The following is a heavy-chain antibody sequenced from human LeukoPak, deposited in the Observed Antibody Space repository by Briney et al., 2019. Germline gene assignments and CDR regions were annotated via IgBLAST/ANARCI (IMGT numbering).Heavy chain of an antibody. CDR2: ISGSGGST. D-gene: IGHD3-22*01. V-gene: IGHV3-23*01. CDR3: AKRDEMRITMIVVVSFDY. Sequence: GGSLRLSCAASGFTFSSYAMSWVRQAPGKGLEWVSAISGSGGSTYYADSVRGRFTISRDNSKNTLYLQMNSLRAEDTAVYYCAKRDEMRITMIVVVSFDYWGQGTLVTVSS. CDR1: GFTFSSYA. J-gene: IGHJ4*02.